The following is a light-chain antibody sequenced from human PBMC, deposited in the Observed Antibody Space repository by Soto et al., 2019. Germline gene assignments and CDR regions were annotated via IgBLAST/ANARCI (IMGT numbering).Light chain of an antibody. CDR3: QQYSNWPRT. CDR1: QSISNN. CDR2: GAS. Sequence: EIVMTQSPATLSVSPGERATLSCRAGQSISNNLAWYQQKPGQAPRLLIYGASTRATGIPARFTGSGSGTEFTLTISSLQSEDFAVSYCQQYSNWPRTFGQGTKVE. J-gene: IGKJ1*01. V-gene: IGKV3-15*01.